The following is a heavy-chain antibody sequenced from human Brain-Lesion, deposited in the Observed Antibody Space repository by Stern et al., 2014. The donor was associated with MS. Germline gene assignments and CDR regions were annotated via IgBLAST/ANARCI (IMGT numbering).Heavy chain of an antibody. CDR1: GGSISSSSYY. Sequence: QVQLQESGPGLVKPSETLSLTCTVSGGSISSSSYYWGWIRQPPGKGLEWIGSIYYRGSNYYNPSLKSRVTISMDPSTKQFSLRRSSVTAADTAVYFCAKLWLGELPESPFDYWGQGTLVTVSS. D-gene: IGHD3-10*01. CDR2: IYYRGSN. J-gene: IGHJ4*02. CDR3: AKLWLGELPESPFDY. V-gene: IGHV4-39*01.